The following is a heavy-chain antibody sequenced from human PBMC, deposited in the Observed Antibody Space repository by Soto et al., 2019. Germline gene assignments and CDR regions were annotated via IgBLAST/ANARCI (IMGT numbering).Heavy chain of an antibody. CDR2: IYYSGST. V-gene: IGHV4-30-4*01. J-gene: IGHJ3*02. CDR3: ARWGSSHAFDI. Sequence: PSETLSLTCTVSGGSISSGDYYWSWIRQPPGKGLEWIGCIYYSGSTYYNPSLKSRVTISVDTSKNQFSLKLSSVTAADTAVYYCARWGSSHAFDIWGQGTMVTVSS. CDR1: GGSISSGDYY. D-gene: IGHD6-6*01.